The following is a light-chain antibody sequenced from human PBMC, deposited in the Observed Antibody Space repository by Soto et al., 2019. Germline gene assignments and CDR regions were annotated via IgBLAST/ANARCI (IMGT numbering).Light chain of an antibody. J-gene: IGLJ2*01. Sequence: QSALTQPASVSGSPGQSISISCTGTSSDVGGHNYVSWYQQHPGKAPKLMIYDVSNRPSGVSNRFSGSKSGNTASLTIFGLQAEDEADYYCSSYTSSSTLVVFGGGTKLTVL. V-gene: IGLV2-14*03. CDR1: SSDVGGHNY. CDR3: SSYTSSSTLVV. CDR2: DVS.